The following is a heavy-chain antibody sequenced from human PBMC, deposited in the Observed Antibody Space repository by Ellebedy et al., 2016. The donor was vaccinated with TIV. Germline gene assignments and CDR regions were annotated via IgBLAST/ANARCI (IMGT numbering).Heavy chain of an antibody. CDR3: ARDQGWTGGATTRFDY. D-gene: IGHD1-1*01. CDR2: VNSVSTYM. CDR1: GFTFSNYN. V-gene: IGHV3-21*01. Sequence: PGGSLRLSCAVSGFTFSNYNMTWIRQAPGKGLEWVASVNSVSTYMFYADSVKGRFTVSRDNAKNSLYLQMNNLRAEDTAVYYCARDQGWTGGATTRFDYWGQGTLVTVSS. J-gene: IGHJ4*02.